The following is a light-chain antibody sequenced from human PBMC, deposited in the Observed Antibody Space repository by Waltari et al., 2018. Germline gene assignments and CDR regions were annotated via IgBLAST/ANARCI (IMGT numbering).Light chain of an antibody. J-gene: IGLJ3*02. CDR1: DSAFGDHDY. V-gene: IGLV2-14*01. CDR2: EVS. Sequence: QAALPQPASVSGSLGQSITIPCTRTDSAFGDHDYASWYQQFPGEAPRLIIYEVSNRPSRISSRFYGSKSANTASLTISGLQPDDEADYFCCSHTGIDTWVFGGGTTLTVL. CDR3: CSHTGIDTWV.